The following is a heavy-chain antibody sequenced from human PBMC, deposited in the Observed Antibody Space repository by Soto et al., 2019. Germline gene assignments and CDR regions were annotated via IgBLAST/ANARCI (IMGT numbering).Heavy chain of an antibody. D-gene: IGHD6-13*01. V-gene: IGHV3-23*01. CDR3: AKGDLAAAGTLGFDC. CDR1: GFSFSDYV. CDR2: ISRSGSST. J-gene: IGHJ4*02. Sequence: PGGSLRLSCAACGFSFSDYVMAWVRQAPGKGLEWVSGISRSGSSTYYADSVRGRFTISRDISTNTLSLQMNSLRADDTAVYLCAKGDLAAAGTLGFDCWGQGTLVTVSS.